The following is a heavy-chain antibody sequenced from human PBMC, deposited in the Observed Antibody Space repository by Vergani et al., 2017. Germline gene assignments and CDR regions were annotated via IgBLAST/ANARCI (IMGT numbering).Heavy chain of an antibody. J-gene: IGHJ4*02. CDR2: ISGSGGST. Sequence: TASGFTFSSYAMSWVRQAPGKGLEWVSAISGSGGSTYYADSGKGRFTISRDNSKNTMYLQMNSLSAEDTAVYYCATSSRDTAMNFYPDWGQGTLVTVSS. V-gene: IGHV3-23*01. CDR1: GFTFSSYA. D-gene: IGHD5-18*01. CDR3: ATSSRDTAMNFYPD.